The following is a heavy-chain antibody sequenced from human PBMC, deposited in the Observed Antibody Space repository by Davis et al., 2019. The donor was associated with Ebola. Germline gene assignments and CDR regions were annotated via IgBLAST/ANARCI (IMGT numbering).Heavy chain of an antibody. CDR1: GFTFSSYW. CDR3: ARGTGYMDV. Sequence: GESLKISCAASGFTFSSYWMSWVRQAPGKGLEWIAFISATGSSMYYADSVKGRFTISRDNAKISLYLQMNSLRDEDTAVYYCARGTGYMDVWGKGTTVTVSS. V-gene: IGHV3-48*02. J-gene: IGHJ6*04. D-gene: IGHD2-15*01. CDR2: ISATGSSM.